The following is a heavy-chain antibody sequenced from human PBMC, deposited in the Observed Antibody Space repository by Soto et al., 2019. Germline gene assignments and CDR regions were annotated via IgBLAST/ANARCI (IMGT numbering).Heavy chain of an antibody. CDR3: ARDLISNYHSYGKDV. CDR2: IIPIFGTA. V-gene: IGHV1-69*06. CDR1: AGTFSSYA. J-gene: IGHJ6*02. Sequence: GASVKVSCKASAGTFSSYAISWVRQAPGQGLEWMGGIIPIFGTANYAQKFQGRVTITADKSTSTAYMELSSLRSEDTAVYYCARDLISNYHSYGKDVWGQGTTVTVSS.